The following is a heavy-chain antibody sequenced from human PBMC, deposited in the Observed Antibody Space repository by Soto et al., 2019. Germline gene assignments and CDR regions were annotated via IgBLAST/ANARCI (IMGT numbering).Heavy chain of an antibody. V-gene: IGHV4-59*01. CDR3: ARGGNIAARPFDY. Sequence: PSETLSLTCTVSGGSISICCWSWIRQPPGKGLEWIGYIYYSGSTNYNPSLKSRVTISVDTSKNQFSLKLSSVTAADTAVYYCARGGNIAARPFDYWGQGTLVTVSS. CDR2: IYYSGST. J-gene: IGHJ4*02. CDR1: GGSISICC. D-gene: IGHD6-6*01.